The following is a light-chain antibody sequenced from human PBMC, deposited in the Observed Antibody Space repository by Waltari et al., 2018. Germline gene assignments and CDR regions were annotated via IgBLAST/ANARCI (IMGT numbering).Light chain of an antibody. CDR3: QTWGTGILV. J-gene: IGLJ1*01. CDR1: SGHSSNA. V-gene: IGLV4-69*01. Sequence: QLVLTQPPSASASLGASVKLTCTLSSGHSSNAIAWHQQQPEKGPRDLMKVNSDGSPNKGDGTPDRFSGSSAGAERYLTISRLRSEDEADYYCQTWGTGILVFGTGTKVTVL. CDR2: VNSDGSP.